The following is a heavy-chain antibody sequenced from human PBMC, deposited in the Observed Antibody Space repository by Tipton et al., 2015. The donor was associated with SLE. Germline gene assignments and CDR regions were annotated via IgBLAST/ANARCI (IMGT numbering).Heavy chain of an antibody. D-gene: IGHD3-3*01. J-gene: IGHJ4*02. CDR3: ARDEDHYDFWSGYYGPFDY. CDR2: ISSSSSYI. Sequence: SLRLSCAASGFTFSSYSMNWVRQAPGKGLEWVSSISSSSSYIYYADSVKGRFTISRDAAKNSLYLQMNSLRSDDTAVYYCARDEDHYDFWSGYYGPFDYWGQGTLVTVSS. CDR1: GFTFSSYS. V-gene: IGHV3-21*01.